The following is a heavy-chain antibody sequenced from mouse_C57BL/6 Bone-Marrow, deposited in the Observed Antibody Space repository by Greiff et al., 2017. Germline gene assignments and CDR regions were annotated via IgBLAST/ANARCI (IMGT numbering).Heavy chain of an antibody. J-gene: IGHJ2*01. Sequence: EVQLQESGPGLVKPSQSLSLTCSVTGYSITSGYYWNWIRQFPGNKLEWMGYISYDGSNNYNPSLKNRISITRDTSKNQFFLKLNSVTTEDTATYYCARGYYDYDGGYYFDYWGQGTTLTVSS. D-gene: IGHD2-4*01. CDR3: ARGYYDYDGGYYFDY. CDR2: ISYDGSN. V-gene: IGHV3-6*01. CDR1: GYSITSGYY.